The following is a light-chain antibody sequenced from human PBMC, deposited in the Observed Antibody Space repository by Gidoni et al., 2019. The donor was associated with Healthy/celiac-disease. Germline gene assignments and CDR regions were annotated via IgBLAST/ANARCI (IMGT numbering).Light chain of an antibody. J-gene: IGKJ2*01. CDR2: DAS. Sequence: EMVLTQSPATLSLSPGERATLSHRASQSVSSYLAWYQQKPGQAPRLLIYDASNRATGIPARFSGSGSGTDFTLTISSLEPEDFAVYYCQQRSNWPYTFGQGTKLEIK. V-gene: IGKV3-11*01. CDR3: QQRSNWPYT. CDR1: QSVSSY.